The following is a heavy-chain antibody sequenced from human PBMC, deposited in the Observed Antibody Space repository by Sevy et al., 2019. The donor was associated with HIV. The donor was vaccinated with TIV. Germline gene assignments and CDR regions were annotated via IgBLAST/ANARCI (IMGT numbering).Heavy chain of an antibody. D-gene: IGHD6-6*01. CDR1: GYTFTGYY. J-gene: IGHJ6*02. CDR3: ARVRIAARPGQVGKEYYYYGMDV. CDR2: INPNSGGT. V-gene: IGHV1-2*06. Sequence: ASVKVSCKASGYTFTGYYMHWVRQAPGQGLEWMGRINPNSGGTNYAQKFQGRVTMTRDTSISTAYMELSRLRSDDTAVYYCARVRIAARPGQVGKEYYYYGMDVWGQGTTVTVSS.